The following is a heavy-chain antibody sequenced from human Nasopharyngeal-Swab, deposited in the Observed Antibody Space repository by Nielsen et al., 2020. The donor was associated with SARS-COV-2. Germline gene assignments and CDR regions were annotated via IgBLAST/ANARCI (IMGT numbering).Heavy chain of an antibody. CDR2: ISGSGDIS. CDR3: AKDGDYGDYVPKFDY. D-gene: IGHD4-17*01. Sequence: GESLKISCAASGFTFSSYAMSWVRQAPGKGPEWVSTISGSGDISYYADSVKGRFTISRDNSNNTLYLQMDSLRAEDTAVYYCAKDGDYGDYVPKFDYWGQGTLVTVSS. V-gene: IGHV3-23*01. J-gene: IGHJ4*02. CDR1: GFTFSSYA.